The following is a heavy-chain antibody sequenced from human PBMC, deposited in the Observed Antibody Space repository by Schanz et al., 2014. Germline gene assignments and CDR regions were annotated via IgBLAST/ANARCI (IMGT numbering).Heavy chain of an antibody. CDR2: IGYDGSEK. J-gene: IGHJ6*03. V-gene: IGHV3-33*06. CDR1: GLNFDYYG. Sequence: QVQLVESGGGVVQPGRSLRLSCATSGLNFDYYGMNWVRQAPGKGLEWVANIGYDGSEKYYADSVKGRFTISRDNSKNTLYLQMNSLRAEDTAVYYCAKDVRPVANTVRFYYIDVWGQGTTVTVSS. D-gene: IGHD6-19*01. CDR3: AKDVRPVANTVRFYYIDV.